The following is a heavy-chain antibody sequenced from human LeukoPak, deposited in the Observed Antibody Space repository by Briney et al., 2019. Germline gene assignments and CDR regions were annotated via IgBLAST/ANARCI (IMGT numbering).Heavy chain of an antibody. CDR2: IIPIFGTA. D-gene: IGHD2-2*01. J-gene: IGHJ5*02. V-gene: IGHV1-69*05. CDR3: ARGRRQLAHNWFDP. CDR1: GGTFSSYA. Sequence: SVKVSCKASGGTFSSYAISWVRQAPGQGLEWMGRIIPIFGTANYAQKFQGRVTITTDESTSTAYMGLSSLRSEDTAVYYCARGRRQLAHNWFDPWGQGTLVTVSS.